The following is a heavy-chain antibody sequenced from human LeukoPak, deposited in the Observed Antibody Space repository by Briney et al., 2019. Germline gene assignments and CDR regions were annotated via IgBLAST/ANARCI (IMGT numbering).Heavy chain of an antibody. V-gene: IGHV3-74*01. Sequence: PGGSLRLSCAASGNYWMHWVRQAPGKGLVWVSHINSDGSWTGYADSVKGRFTISRDNPKNTLYLQMNYLRVEDTAVYYCSYDHFDYWSRGTLVTVSS. D-gene: IGHD2-21*01. CDR3: SYDHFDY. J-gene: IGHJ4*02. CDR2: INSDGSWT. CDR1: GNYW.